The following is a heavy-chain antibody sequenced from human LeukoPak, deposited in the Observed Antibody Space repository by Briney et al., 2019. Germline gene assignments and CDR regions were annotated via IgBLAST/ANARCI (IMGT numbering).Heavy chain of an antibody. CDR3: ARGSVQQQLWFDP. CDR2: INPNGGGT. D-gene: IGHD6-13*01. CDR1: GYTFTNYY. V-gene: IGHV1-2*02. Sequence: GASVKVSCKASGYTFTNYYMHWVRQAPGQGLEWMGWINPNGGGTNYAQKFQGRVTMTRDTSISTAYMELSRLRSDDTAMYCCARGSVQQQLWFDPWGQGTLVTVSS. J-gene: IGHJ5*02.